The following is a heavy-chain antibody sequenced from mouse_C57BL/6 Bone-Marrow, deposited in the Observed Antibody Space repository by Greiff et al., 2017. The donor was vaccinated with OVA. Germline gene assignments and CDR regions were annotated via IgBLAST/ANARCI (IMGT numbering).Heavy chain of an antibody. Sequence: VMLVESGPGLVAPSQSLSITCTVSGFSLTSYAISWVRQPPGKGLEWLGVIWTGGGTNYNSALKSRLSISKDNSKSQVFLKMNSLQTDDTARYYCARNHYYGSSSWFAYWGQGTLVTVSA. CDR3: ARNHYYGSSSWFAY. CDR2: IWTGGGT. J-gene: IGHJ3*01. D-gene: IGHD1-1*01. CDR1: GFSLTSYA. V-gene: IGHV2-9-1*01.